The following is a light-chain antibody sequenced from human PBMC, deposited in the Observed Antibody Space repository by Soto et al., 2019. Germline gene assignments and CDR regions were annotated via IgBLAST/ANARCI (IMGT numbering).Light chain of an antibody. Sequence: EIVMTQSPATLSVSPGGSATLSCRASQHVSSNLACYRQKPGQAPTLLIYRASTRATGIPATFSGSGSGTEFTLTIRSLQSEDFAVYYCQQYNKWPYTFGQGTKLEI. CDR2: RAS. CDR1: QHVSSN. V-gene: IGKV3-15*01. CDR3: QQYNKWPYT. J-gene: IGKJ2*01.